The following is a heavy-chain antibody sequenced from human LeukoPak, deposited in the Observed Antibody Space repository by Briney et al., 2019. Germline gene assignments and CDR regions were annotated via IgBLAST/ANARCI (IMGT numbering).Heavy chain of an antibody. J-gene: IGHJ4*02. D-gene: IGHD5-24*01. CDR2: IYSGGST. Sequence: GGSLRLSCAASGFTFDDYGMSWVRQAPGKGLEWVSVIYSGGSTYYADSVKGRFTISRHNSKNTLYLQMNSLRAEDTAVYYCARVTRDGYNCWGQGTLVTVSS. V-gene: IGHV3-53*04. CDR3: ARVTRDGYNC. CDR1: GFTFDDYG.